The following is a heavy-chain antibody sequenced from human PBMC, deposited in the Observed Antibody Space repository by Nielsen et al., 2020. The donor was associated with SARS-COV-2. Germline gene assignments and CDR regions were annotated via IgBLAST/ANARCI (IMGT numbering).Heavy chain of an antibody. CDR2: ISGSGGST. V-gene: IGHV3-23*01. CDR3: AKYIAVAGVDY. Sequence: VRQAPGKGLEWVSAISGSGGSTYYADSVKGRFTISRDNSKNTLYLQMNSLRAEDTAVYYCAKYIAVAGVDYWGQGTLVTVSS. D-gene: IGHD6-19*01. J-gene: IGHJ4*02.